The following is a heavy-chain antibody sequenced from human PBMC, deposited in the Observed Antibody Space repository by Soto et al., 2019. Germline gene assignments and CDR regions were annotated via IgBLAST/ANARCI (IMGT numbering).Heavy chain of an antibody. Sequence: SETLSLTCAVYGGSFSGYYWSWIRQPPGKGLEWIGEINHSGSTNYNPSLKSRVTISVDTSKNQFSLKLSSVTAADTAVYYCASSIAAAGNFDYWGQGTLVTVSS. V-gene: IGHV4-34*01. CDR2: INHSGST. D-gene: IGHD6-13*01. CDR1: GGSFSGYY. J-gene: IGHJ4*02. CDR3: ASSIAAAGNFDY.